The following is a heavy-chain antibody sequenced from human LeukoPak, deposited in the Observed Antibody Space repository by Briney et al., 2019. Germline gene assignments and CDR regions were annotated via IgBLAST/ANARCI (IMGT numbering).Heavy chain of an antibody. V-gene: IGHV3-23*01. CDR2: ISGSGGST. CDR1: GFTFSSYA. CDR3: AKDSHYDFWSGYYLFDY. Sequence: GRSLRLSCAASGFTFSSYAMSWVRQAPGKGLEWVSAISGSGGSTYYADSVKGRFTISRDNSKNTLYLQMNSLRAEDTAVYYCAKDSHYDFWSGYYLFDYWGQGTLVTVSS. D-gene: IGHD3-3*01. J-gene: IGHJ4*02.